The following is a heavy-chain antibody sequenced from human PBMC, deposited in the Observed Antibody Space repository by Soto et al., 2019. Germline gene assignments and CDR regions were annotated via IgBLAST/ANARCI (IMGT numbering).Heavy chain of an antibody. V-gene: IGHV4-59*01. CDR1: GGSISSYY. J-gene: IGHJ4*02. D-gene: IGHD4-17*01. CDR2: IYYSGST. CDR3: ARRYGASFDY. Sequence: SETLSLTCTVSGGSISSYYWSWIRQPPGKGLEWFGYIYYSGSTNYNPSLKSRVNKSVDTSKNQFSLKMSSVTAADTAVYYCARRYGASFDYWGQGTLVTVS.